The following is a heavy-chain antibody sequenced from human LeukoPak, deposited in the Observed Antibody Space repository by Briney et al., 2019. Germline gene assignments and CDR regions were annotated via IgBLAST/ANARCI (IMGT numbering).Heavy chain of an antibody. CDR3: ARGKQPWS. Sequence: GGSLSLSRAPSGFTFSSYVMSWVRAAPGEGVEWGSAISGSGGSTYYVDPVKGRFTISRDNSKNTLCLQMNSLRAEVTAVYYCARGKQPWSWGQGTLVTVSS. D-gene: IGHD5-18*01. CDR2: ISGSGGST. V-gene: IGHV3-23*02. J-gene: IGHJ4*02. CDR1: GFTFSSYV.